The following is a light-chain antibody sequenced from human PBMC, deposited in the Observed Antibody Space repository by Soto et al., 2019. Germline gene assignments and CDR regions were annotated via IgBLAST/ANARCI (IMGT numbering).Light chain of an antibody. V-gene: IGLV2-14*01. CDR3: SSYTSSSTVV. CDR2: DVS. J-gene: IGLJ2*01. CDR1: SSDVGGYNY. Sequence: QSALTQPASVSGSPGQSITISCTGTSSDVGGYNYVSWYQQHPGKAPXRIIYDVSNRPSGVSXRFXGSXSGNXAXLTXSGLQAEDEADYYCSSYTSSSTVVFGGGTKLTVL.